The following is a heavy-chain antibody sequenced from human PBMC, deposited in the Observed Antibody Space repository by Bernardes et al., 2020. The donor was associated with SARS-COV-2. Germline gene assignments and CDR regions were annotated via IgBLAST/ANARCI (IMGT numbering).Heavy chain of an antibody. CDR2: ISSSGSTI. Sequence: GGSLRLSCAASGFTFSDYYMSWIRQAPGKGLEWVSYISSSGSTIYYADSVKGRFTISRDNAKNSLYRQMNRLRAEDTAVYYCARDSVVVPAAMRSYYYGMDVWGQGTTVTVSS. J-gene: IGHJ6*02. CDR1: GFTFSDYY. CDR3: ARDSVVVPAAMRSYYYGMDV. D-gene: IGHD2-2*01. V-gene: IGHV3-11*01.